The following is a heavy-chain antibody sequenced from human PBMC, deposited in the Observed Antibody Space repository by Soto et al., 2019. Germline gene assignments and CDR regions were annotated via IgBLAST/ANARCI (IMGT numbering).Heavy chain of an antibody. CDR1: SGSITSEQR. CDR2: IHHSGST. Sequence: QMQLQESGPGLVKPSETLSLICTVSSGSITSEQRWSWVRQPPGKGLEWIGEIHHSGSTNENPSLRSRVTMSVYKSNNQFSRKLNSVTAADTAVYFCARSFGWYAIDHWGQGTLVIVSS. CDR3: ARSFGWYAIDH. V-gene: IGHV4-4*02. J-gene: IGHJ4*02. D-gene: IGHD6-19*01.